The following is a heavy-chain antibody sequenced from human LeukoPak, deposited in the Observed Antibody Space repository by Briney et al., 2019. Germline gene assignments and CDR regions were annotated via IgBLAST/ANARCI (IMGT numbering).Heavy chain of an antibody. D-gene: IGHD6-19*01. CDR1: SYSISSGYY. CDR2: INTSGST. V-gene: IGHV4-4*07. Sequence: PSETLSLTCAVSSYSISSGYYWSWIRQPAGKGLEWIGRINTSGSTNYNPSLKSRVTMSADTSKNQFSLQLSSVTATDTAVYYCARGRAVAEYWGQGILVTVSS. J-gene: IGHJ4*02. CDR3: ARGRAVAEY.